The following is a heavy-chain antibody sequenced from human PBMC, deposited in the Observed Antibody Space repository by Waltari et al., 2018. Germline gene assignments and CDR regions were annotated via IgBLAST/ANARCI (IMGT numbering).Heavy chain of an antibody. CDR2: ISGSGGST. CDR3: AKDRGHSSGWDYYFDY. J-gene: IGHJ4*02. CDR1: GFTFSSSA. V-gene: IGHV3-23*01. D-gene: IGHD6-19*01. Sequence: EVQLLESGGGLVQPGGSLRLSCAASGFTFSSSALSWVRQAPGKGLEWVSAISGSGGSTYYADAVKGRFTISRDNSKNTLSLQMNSLRAEDTAVYYCAKDRGHSSGWDYYFDYWGQGTLVTVSS.